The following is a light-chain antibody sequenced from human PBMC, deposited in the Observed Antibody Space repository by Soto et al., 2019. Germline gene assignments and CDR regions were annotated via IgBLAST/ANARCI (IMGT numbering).Light chain of an antibody. V-gene: IGLV2-14*01. CDR1: SSDVGGYNY. Sequence: QSALTQPASVSGSPGQSITISCTGTSSDVGGYNYVSWYQQHPGKAPKLMIYDVSNRPSGVSNRFSGSKSGNTASPTISGLQAEDEADYYCSSYTSSSRVFGGGTKLTVL. CDR3: SSYTSSSRV. J-gene: IGLJ2*01. CDR2: DVS.